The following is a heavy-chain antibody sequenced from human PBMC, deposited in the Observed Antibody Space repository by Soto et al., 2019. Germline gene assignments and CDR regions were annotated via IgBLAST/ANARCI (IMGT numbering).Heavy chain of an antibody. CDR1: GFTVSSNY. CDR3: ARVNRQQLVDY. D-gene: IGHD6-13*01. J-gene: IGHJ4*02. V-gene: IGHV3-53*01. CDR2: IYSGGST. Sequence: GGSLRLSCAASGFTVSSNYMSWVRQAPGKGLEWVSVIYSGGSTYYADSVKGRFTISRDNSKNTLYLQMNSLRAEDTAVYYCARVNRQQLVDYWGQGTLVTVSS.